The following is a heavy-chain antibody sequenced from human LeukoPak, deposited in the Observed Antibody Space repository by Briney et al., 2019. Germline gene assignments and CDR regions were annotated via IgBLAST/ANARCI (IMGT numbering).Heavy chain of an antibody. CDR1: GGSISSGSYY. Sequence: SETLSLTCTVSGGSISSGSYYWSWIRQPAGKGLEWIGRIYTSGSTNYNPSLKSRVTISVDTSKNQFSLKLSSVTAADTAVYYCARESGGSGSYVYYYYMDVWGKGTTVTISS. J-gene: IGHJ6*03. CDR2: IYTSGST. D-gene: IGHD3-10*01. V-gene: IGHV4-61*02. CDR3: ARESGGSGSYVYYYYMDV.